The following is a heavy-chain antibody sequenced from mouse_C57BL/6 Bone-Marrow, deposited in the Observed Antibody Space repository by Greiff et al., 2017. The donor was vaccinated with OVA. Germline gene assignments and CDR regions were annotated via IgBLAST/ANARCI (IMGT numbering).Heavy chain of an antibody. CDR2: IDPSDSYT. D-gene: IGHD1-1*01. CDR1: GYTFTNYY. V-gene: IGHV1-50*01. CDR3: GSWDFAY. J-gene: IGHJ3*01. Sequence: QVQLQLPGAEFVKPGASVKLSCTASGYTFTNYYIQWIKQRPGQGLEWIGEIDPSDSYTNYNQKFKGKATLTVDTSSSTAYMQLSSLKSEDSAVYYCGSWDFAYWGQGTLVTVSA.